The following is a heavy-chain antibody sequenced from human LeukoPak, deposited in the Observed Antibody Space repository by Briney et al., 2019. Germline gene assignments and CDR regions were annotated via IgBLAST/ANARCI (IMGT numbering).Heavy chain of an antibody. CDR1: GFTFSSYW. CDR2: INKDGSTT. Sequence: GGSLRLSCAASGFTFSSYWMHWVRQAPGKGLVWVSRINKDGSTTNYADSGKGRFTISRDNAKNSLYLQMNSLRAEDTAVYYCARDERFLEWFEGLDYWGQGTLVTVSS. J-gene: IGHJ4*02. V-gene: IGHV3-74*01. CDR3: ARDERFLEWFEGLDY. D-gene: IGHD3-3*01.